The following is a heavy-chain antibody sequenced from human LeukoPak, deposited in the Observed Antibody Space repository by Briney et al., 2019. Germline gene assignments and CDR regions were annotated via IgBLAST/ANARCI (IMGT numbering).Heavy chain of an antibody. Sequence: SETLSLTCTVSGGSISSGAYYWSWIRRLPGKGLEWIGYIYNSGSTDYNPSLKSRLTISVDTSKNQFSLKLSSVTAADTAVYYCARDRRVTIFGVVTHRWFDPWGQGTLVTVSS. CDR2: IYNSGST. CDR3: ARDRRVTIFGVVTHRWFDP. CDR1: GGSISSGAYY. J-gene: IGHJ5*02. V-gene: IGHV4-31*03. D-gene: IGHD3-3*01.